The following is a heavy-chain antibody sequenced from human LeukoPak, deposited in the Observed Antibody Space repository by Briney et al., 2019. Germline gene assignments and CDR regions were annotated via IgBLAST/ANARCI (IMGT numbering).Heavy chain of an antibody. Sequence: ASVTVSCKASGYTFTSYGISWVRQAPGQGLEWMGWISAYNGNTNYAQKLQGRVTMTTDTSTSTAYMELRSLRSDDTAVYYCARDRNSGRGYWNYYYMDVWGKGTTVTISS. CDR1: GYTFTSYG. V-gene: IGHV1-18*01. CDR3: ARDRNSGRGYWNYYYMDV. D-gene: IGHD1-26*01. J-gene: IGHJ6*03. CDR2: ISAYNGNT.